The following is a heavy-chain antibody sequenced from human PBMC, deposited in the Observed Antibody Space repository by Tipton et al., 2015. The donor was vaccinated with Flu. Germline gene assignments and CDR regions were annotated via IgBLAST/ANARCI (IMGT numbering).Heavy chain of an antibody. J-gene: IGHJ4*02. D-gene: IGHD4-17*01. CDR3: ARAYGDYRCLGCLPLFDS. V-gene: IGHV4-39*07. Sequence: GLVKPSETLSLTCNVSGGSISSSSDYWGWIRQPPGKGLEWIGTIYSSGSTYFNPSLRSRVTISVDTSKNQFSLRLNSVTAADTAMYYCARAYGDYRCLGCLPLFDSWGQGALVTVSS. CDR2: IYSSGST. CDR1: GGSISSSSDY.